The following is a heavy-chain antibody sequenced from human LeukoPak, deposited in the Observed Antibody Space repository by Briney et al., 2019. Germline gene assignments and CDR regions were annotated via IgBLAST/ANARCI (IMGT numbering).Heavy chain of an antibody. V-gene: IGHV4-31*03. CDR1: GDSITSGGYY. CDR2: TYYGGST. Sequence: SQTLSLTCTVSGDSITSGGYYWGWIRQHPGKGLEWIGYTYYGGSTYYNPSLKSRVTISVDTSKNQFSLRLTSVTAADTAVYYCAGDKNGGSARGFDYWGQGTLVTVSS. CDR3: AGDKNGGSARGFDY. J-gene: IGHJ4*02. D-gene: IGHD1-26*01.